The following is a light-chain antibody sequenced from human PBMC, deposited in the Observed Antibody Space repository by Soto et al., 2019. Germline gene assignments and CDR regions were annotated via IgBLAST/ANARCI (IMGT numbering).Light chain of an antibody. V-gene: IGLV2-14*01. Sequence: ALTQPASVSGSPGQSITISCTGTSSDVGGYNYVSWYQQHPGKAPKLMIYEVSNRPSGVSNRFSGSKSGNTASLTISGLQAEDEADYYCSSYTSSSTHNYVFGTGTKVTV. CDR2: EVS. CDR1: SSDVGGYNY. CDR3: SSYTSSSTHNYV. J-gene: IGLJ1*01.